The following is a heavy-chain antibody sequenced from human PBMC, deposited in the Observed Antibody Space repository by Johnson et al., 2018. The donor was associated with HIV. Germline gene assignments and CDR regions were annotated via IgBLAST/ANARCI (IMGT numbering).Heavy chain of an antibody. CDR3: ARLPSGYNRDTFNI. J-gene: IGHJ3*02. V-gene: IGHV3-7*02. Sequence: VQLMESGGGLVQPGGSLRLSCAASGFTFSSYWMSWVRQAPGKGLEWVANIKEDKKSYADSVKGRFTISRDNSKNILYRQMNSLRAEDTATYYCARLPSGYNRDTFNIWGQGTMVTVSS. CDR2: IKEDKK. D-gene: IGHD5-18*01. CDR1: GFTFSSYW.